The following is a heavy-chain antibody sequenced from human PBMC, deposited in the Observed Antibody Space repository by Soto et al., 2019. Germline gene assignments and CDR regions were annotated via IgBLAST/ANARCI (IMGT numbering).Heavy chain of an antibody. CDR1: GFSVSTNY. V-gene: IGHV3-53*01. D-gene: IGHD3-10*01. J-gene: IGHJ4*02. Sequence: VQLVESGGGLIQAGGSRRLSCRVSGFSVSTNYMSWVRQVPGKGLEWASVIYSSGHTYYPDSVQGRVTISRDNSKNTVYIQLSSLRVDDTGVYSCARIYGTGVVDFWGPGSLITVSS. CDR2: IYSSGHT. CDR3: ARIYGTGVVDF.